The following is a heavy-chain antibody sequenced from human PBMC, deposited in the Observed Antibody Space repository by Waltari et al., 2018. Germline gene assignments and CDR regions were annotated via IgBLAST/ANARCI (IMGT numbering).Heavy chain of an antibody. CDR2: IKPNSGVT. V-gene: IGHV1-2*06. J-gene: IGHJ6*03. CDR1: GYTFTGRS. CDR3: AREATHSYYYFLDV. Sequence: QVQLVQSGAGVKKPGASVKVSCEASGYTFTGRSLHWVRQAPGQRVEWMGRIKPNSGVTDYAQKFQDRVTRTRDTSSSTAYMELSGLRSDDTAVYYWAREATHSYYYFLDVWGKGTTVTVSS.